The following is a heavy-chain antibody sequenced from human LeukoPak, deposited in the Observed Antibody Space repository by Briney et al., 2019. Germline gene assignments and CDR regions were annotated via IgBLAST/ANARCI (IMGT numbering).Heavy chain of an antibody. CDR1: GYTFTGYY. CDR2: INPNSGGT. D-gene: IGHD3-10*01. V-gene: IGHV1-2*02. Sequence: ASVKVSCKASGYTFTGYYMHWVRQAPGQGLEWMGWINPNSGGTNYAQKFQGRVTMTRDTSISTAYMELSRLRSDDTAVYYCVRETGNYYGSGSYYNSKIPWFDPWGQGTLVTVSS. CDR3: VRETGNYYGSGSYYNSKIPWFDP. J-gene: IGHJ5*02.